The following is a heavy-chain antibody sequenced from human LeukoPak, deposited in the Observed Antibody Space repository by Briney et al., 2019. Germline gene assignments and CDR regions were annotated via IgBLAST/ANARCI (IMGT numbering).Heavy chain of an antibody. CDR2: ISSSGSNI. CDR1: GFTFSDYY. J-gene: IGHJ5*02. Sequence: GGSLRLSCADSGFTFSDYYTSWIRQAPGKGLEWVSYISSSGSNIYYADSAKGRFTISSDNAKNSPYLQMHSLRAEDTAVYYCAREEGTSGPYNWFDPWGHGTLVTVSS. V-gene: IGHV3-11*01. D-gene: IGHD1-1*01. CDR3: AREEGTSGPYNWFDP.